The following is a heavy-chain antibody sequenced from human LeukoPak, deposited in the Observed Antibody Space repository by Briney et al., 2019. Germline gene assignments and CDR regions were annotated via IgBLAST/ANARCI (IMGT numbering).Heavy chain of an antibody. CDR3: ARESSFDYYGMDV. J-gene: IGHJ6*02. V-gene: IGHV4-31*03. Sequence: SQTLSLTCTVSGGSISSGGYYWSWIRQHPGKGLEWIGYIYCSGSTYYNPSLKSRVTISVDTSKNQFSLKLSSVTAADTAVYYCARESSFDYYGMDVWGQGTTVTVSS. D-gene: IGHD3-3*01. CDR1: GGSISSGGYY. CDR2: IYCSGST.